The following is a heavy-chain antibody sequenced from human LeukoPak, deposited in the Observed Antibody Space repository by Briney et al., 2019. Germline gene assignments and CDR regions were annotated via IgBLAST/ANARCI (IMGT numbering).Heavy chain of an antibody. D-gene: IGHD2-15*01. J-gene: IGHJ4*02. Sequence: GGSLRLSCAATGFAFSNYAMSWVRQAPGKGLEWVSSISGSGSTTHYADSVQGRFTISRDNSKSTLCLQMNSLRAEDTAVYYCAKQLGYCSDGSCYFPYWGQGTLVTVSS. CDR2: ISGSGSTT. V-gene: IGHV3-23*01. CDR1: GFAFSNYA. CDR3: AKQLGYCSDGSCYFPY.